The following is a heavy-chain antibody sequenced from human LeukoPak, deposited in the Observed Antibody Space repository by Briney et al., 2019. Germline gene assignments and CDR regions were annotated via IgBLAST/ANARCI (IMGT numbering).Heavy chain of an antibody. V-gene: IGHV4-59*08. CDR1: GGSISSYY. J-gene: IGHJ4*02. Sequence: SETLSLTCTVSGGSISSYYWSWIRQPPGKGLEWIGYIYYSGSTNYNPSLKSRVTISVDTSKNQFSLKLSSVTAADTAVYYCARLVSDYYGSGSYYNVFDYWGQGTLVTVSS. CDR3: ARLVSDYYGSGSYYNVFDY. CDR2: IYYSGST. D-gene: IGHD3-10*01.